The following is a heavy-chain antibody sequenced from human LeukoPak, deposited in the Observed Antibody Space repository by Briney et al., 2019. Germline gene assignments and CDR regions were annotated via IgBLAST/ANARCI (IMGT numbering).Heavy chain of an antibody. Sequence: SETLSLTCTVSGGSISSYYWSWIRQPPGKGLEWIGYIYYSGSTNYNPSLKTRVTISVDTSKNQFFLNLTSLTSADTAVYYCARDRKYYYHMDVWGKGTTVTVSS. CDR3: ARDRKYYYHMDV. CDR2: IYYSGST. D-gene: IGHD1-14*01. J-gene: IGHJ6*03. CDR1: GGSISSYY. V-gene: IGHV4-59*12.